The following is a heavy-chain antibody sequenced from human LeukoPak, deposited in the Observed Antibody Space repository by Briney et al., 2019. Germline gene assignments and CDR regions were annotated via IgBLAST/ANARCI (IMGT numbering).Heavy chain of an antibody. CDR2: ISSSSSYT. D-gene: IGHD6-13*01. CDR1: GFTFSDYY. V-gene: IGHV3-11*03. J-gene: IGHJ4*02. Sequence: GGSLRLSCAASGFTFSDYYMSWIRQAPGKGLEWVSYISSSSSYTNYADSVKGRFTISRDNSKNTLYLQMNSLRAEDTAVYYCAKIPAPIPAAVNFDYWGQGTLVTVSS. CDR3: AKIPAPIPAAVNFDY.